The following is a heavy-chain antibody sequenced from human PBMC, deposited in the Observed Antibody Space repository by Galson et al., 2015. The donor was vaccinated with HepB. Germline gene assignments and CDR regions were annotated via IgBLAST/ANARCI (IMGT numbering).Heavy chain of an antibody. CDR2: IWYDGSNK. CDR3: ARGRRTVVDNKYHYHGMDV. D-gene: IGHD3-22*01. Sequence: SLRLSCAASGFTFSGYGMNWVRQAPGKGLEWVAGIWYDGSNKYYADSVKGRFTISRDNSNNTLYLQMNTLRGEDTAVYYCARGRRTVVDNKYHYHGMDVWGQGTTVTVSS. CDR1: GFTFSGYG. J-gene: IGHJ6*02. V-gene: IGHV3-33*01.